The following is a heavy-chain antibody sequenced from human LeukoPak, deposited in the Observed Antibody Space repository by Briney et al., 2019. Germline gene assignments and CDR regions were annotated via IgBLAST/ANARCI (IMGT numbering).Heavy chain of an antibody. CDR1: GGSISTVY. Sequence: SETLSLTSTVSGGSISTVYCSCVRQPPGRGLEWIGYIFYSGGTNYNPSLKSRLTISVDTSTNQFSLKLNSVTAADTAVYYCARHRSKGLAAALFNYWGVGTLVTVSS. J-gene: IGHJ4*02. CDR3: ARHRSKGLAAALFNY. D-gene: IGHD2-15*01. CDR2: IFYSGGT. V-gene: IGHV4-59*08.